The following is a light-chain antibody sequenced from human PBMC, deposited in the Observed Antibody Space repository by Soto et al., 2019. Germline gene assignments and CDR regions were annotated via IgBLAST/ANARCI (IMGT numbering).Light chain of an antibody. CDR2: DVS. CDR3: SSYTSSSPSVV. Sequence: QPVLTQPGSVSGSPGQSITISCTGTSRDVGGYNYVSWYQQHPGKAPKLMIYDVSNRPSGVSNRFSGSKSGNTASLTISGLQAEDEADYYCSSYTSSSPSVVFGGGTKLTVL. CDR1: SRDVGGYNY. J-gene: IGLJ2*01. V-gene: IGLV2-14*01.